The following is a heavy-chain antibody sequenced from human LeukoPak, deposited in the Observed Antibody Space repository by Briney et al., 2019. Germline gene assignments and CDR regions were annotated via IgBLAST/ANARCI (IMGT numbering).Heavy chain of an antibody. J-gene: IGHJ3*02. Sequence: PSETLSLTCNVSGGSLRNYYWSWIRQPPGKGLEWIGYISYSGNTNYNPSLKSRVSIIVGTSKNQFSLKLKSVTASDTAVYFCARSGWRDGYNSDAFDIWGQGTMVTVSS. CDR1: GGSLRNYY. D-gene: IGHD5-24*01. CDR3: ARSGWRDGYNSDAFDI. CDR2: ISYSGNT. V-gene: IGHV4-59*08.